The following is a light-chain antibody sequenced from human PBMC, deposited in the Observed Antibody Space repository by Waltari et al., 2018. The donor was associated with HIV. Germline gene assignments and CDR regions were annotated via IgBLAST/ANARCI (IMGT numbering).Light chain of an antibody. J-gene: IGLJ1*01. Sequence: QSVLTQPPSASGTPGQRVTISCSGSSSNIGSNTVNWYQQLPGTAPKLLIYSNNQRPSGVPCRFSGSKSGTSASLAISGLHSEDEADYYCAAWDDSLNGYVFGTGTKVTVL. CDR2: SNN. V-gene: IGLV1-44*01. CDR1: SSNIGSNT. CDR3: AAWDDSLNGYV.